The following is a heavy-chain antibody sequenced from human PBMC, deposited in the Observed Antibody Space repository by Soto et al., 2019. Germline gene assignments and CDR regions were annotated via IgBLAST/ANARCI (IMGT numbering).Heavy chain of an antibody. D-gene: IGHD6-19*01. CDR1: GDSVSSNSAA. CDR3: AREVAGTYYFDY. J-gene: IGHJ4*02. Sequence: SQTLSLTCAISGDSVSSNSAAWNWIRQSPLRGLEWLGRTYYRSKWYNDYAVSVKSRMTISPDTSKNQFSLQLNSVTPEDTAVYYCAREVAGTYYFDYWGQGTLVTVSS. V-gene: IGHV6-1*01. CDR2: TYYRSKWYN.